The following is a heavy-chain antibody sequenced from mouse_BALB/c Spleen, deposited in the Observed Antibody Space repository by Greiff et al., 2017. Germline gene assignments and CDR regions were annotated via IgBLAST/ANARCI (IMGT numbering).Heavy chain of an antibody. CDR1: GFTFSSFG. CDR3: AREGIYYGNHWYFDV. D-gene: IGHD2-1*01. CDR2: ISSGSSTI. J-gene: IGHJ1*01. Sequence: EVKLVESGGGLVQPGGSRKLSCAASGFTFSSFGMHWVRQAPEKGLEWVAYISSGSSTIYYADTVKGRFTISRDNPKNTLFLQMTSLRSEDTAMYYCAREGIYYGNHWYFDVWGAGTTVTVSS. V-gene: IGHV5-17*02.